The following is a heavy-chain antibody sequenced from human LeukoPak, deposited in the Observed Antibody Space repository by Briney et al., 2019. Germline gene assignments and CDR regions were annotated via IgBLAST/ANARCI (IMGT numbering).Heavy chain of an antibody. J-gene: IGHJ6*03. Sequence: SETLSLACTVSGDSITSGSYYWGWIRQPPGRGLEWIGSIYYSGNTYYNPSLKSRVTISVDTSNNEFSLGLTSVTAADTAVYYCAKDFDVVVPAAIYYMDVWGKGTTVAVSS. CDR3: AKDFDVVVPAAIYYMDV. D-gene: IGHD2-2*01. CDR2: IYYSGNT. V-gene: IGHV4-39*07. CDR1: GDSITSGSYY.